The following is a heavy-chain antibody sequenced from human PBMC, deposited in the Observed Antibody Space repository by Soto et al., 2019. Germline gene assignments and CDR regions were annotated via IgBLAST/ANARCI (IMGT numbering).Heavy chain of an antibody. V-gene: IGHV1-46*01. D-gene: IGHD3-3*01. Sequence: ASVKVSCKASGYTFTSYYMHWVRQAPGQGLEWMGIINPSGGSTSYAQKFQGRVTMTRDTSTSTVYMELSSLRSEDTAVYYCAREGRFLEWLSPHYYYYGMDVWGQGTTVTVSS. CDR3: AREGRFLEWLSPHYYYYGMDV. CDR1: GYTFTSYY. J-gene: IGHJ6*02. CDR2: INPSGGST.